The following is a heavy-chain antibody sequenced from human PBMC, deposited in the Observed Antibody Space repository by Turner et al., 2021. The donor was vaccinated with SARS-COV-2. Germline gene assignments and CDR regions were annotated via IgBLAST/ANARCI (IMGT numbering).Heavy chain of an antibody. J-gene: IGHJ4*02. CDR2: IYYSGST. Sequence: LQLQESGPGLVKPSETLSLTCTVSGGSISSSSYYWGWIRQPPGKGLEWIGNIYYSGSTYYNPSLKSRVTISVDTSKNLFSLKLSSVTAADTAMYYCARLRFYGSGRYFDYWGQGTLVTVSS. V-gene: IGHV4-39*02. D-gene: IGHD3-10*01. CDR1: GGSISSSSYY. CDR3: ARLRFYGSGRYFDY.